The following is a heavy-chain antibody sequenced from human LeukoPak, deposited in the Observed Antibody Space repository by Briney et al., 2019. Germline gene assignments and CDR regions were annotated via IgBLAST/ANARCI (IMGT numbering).Heavy chain of an antibody. CDR1: GGSISSSSYY. D-gene: IGHD2-2*01. J-gene: IGHJ4*02. Sequence: SETLSLTCTVSGGSISSSSYYWGWIRQPPGKGLEWIGSIYYSGSTNYNPSLKSRVTISVDTSKNQFSLKLSSVTAADTAVYYCARSRDGSPWVDYWGQGTLVTVSS. V-gene: IGHV4-39*07. CDR3: ARSRDGSPWVDY. CDR2: IYYSGST.